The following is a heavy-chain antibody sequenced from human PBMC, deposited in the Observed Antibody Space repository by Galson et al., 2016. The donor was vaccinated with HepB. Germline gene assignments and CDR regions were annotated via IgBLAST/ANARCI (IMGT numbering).Heavy chain of an antibody. Sequence: ETLSLTCTVSGGSISTYYWSWIRQPAGKGLEWIGRIYSSGTTNYNPSLKSRVTMSVEMSKNQFSLKLSAVTAADTAIYYCARTRKYYDFWSSDWENDAFDIWGQGTMVPVSS. J-gene: IGHJ3*02. D-gene: IGHD3-3*01. CDR1: GGSISTYY. V-gene: IGHV4-4*07. CDR3: ARTRKYYDFWSSDWENDAFDI. CDR2: IYSSGTT.